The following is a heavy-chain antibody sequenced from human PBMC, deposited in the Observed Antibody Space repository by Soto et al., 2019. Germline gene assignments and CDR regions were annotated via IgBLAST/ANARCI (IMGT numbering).Heavy chain of an antibody. CDR3: AKDKGISQLGFDY. CDR1: GFTFSSYG. Sequence: QVQLVESGGGVVQPGRSLRLSCAASGFTFSSYGMHWVRQAPGKGLEWVAVISYDGSNKYYADSVKGRFTISRDNSKNTLYLQMNSLRAEDTAVYYCAKDKGISQLGFDYWGQGTLVTVSS. J-gene: IGHJ4*02. CDR2: ISYDGSNK. D-gene: IGHD1-1*01. V-gene: IGHV3-30*18.